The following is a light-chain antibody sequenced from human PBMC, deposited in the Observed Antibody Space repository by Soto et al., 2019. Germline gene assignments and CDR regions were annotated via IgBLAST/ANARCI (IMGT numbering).Light chain of an antibody. V-gene: IGLV2-23*02. Sequence: QSVMTQPASVSGSPGQSITISCTGTISNVGSYNLVSWYQQHPGKAPKLIIYEVNKRPSGVSNRFSGSKSGNTASLTISGVQTEDEADYYCYSYEGGRVFGGGTKLTVL. J-gene: IGLJ3*02. CDR3: YSYEGGRV. CDR1: ISNVGSYNL. CDR2: EVN.